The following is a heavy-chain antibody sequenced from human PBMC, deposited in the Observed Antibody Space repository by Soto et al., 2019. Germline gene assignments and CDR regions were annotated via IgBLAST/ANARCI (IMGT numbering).Heavy chain of an antibody. CDR3: AKDRDDSGDYLGAIDI. CDR1: GFTFSSYA. D-gene: IGHD4-17*01. V-gene: IGHV3-23*01. CDR2: ISGSGGST. Sequence: EVQLLESGGGLVQPGGSLRLSCAASGFTFSSYAMSWVRQAPGKGLEWVSAISGSGGSTYYADSVKGRFTISRDNSKNTLYLHMNSLRAEDTAVYYCAKDRDDSGDYLGAIDIWGQGTMVTVSS. J-gene: IGHJ3*02.